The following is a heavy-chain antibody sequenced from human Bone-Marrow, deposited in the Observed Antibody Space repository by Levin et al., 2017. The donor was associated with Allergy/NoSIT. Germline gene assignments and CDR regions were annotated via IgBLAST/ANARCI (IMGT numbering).Heavy chain of an antibody. CDR3: AMPLYYYDSSGYFH. Sequence: SQTLSLTCSVSGGSIGSSSYYWGWIRQPPGKGLEWIGSIYYSGNTYYNPSLKSRVTISVDTSKNQFSLKLTSVTAADTAVYYCAMPLYYYDSSGYFHWGQGTLVSVSS. V-gene: IGHV4-39*07. CDR2: IYYSGNT. J-gene: IGHJ4*02. D-gene: IGHD3-22*01. CDR1: GGSIGSSSYY.